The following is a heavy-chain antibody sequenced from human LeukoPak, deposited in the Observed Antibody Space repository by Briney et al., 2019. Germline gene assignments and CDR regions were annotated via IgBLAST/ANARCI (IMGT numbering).Heavy chain of an antibody. CDR1: GGTFSSYA. D-gene: IGHD3-10*01. V-gene: IGHV1-2*02. Sequence: ASVKVSCKAPGGTFSSYAISWVRQAPGQGLEWMGWINPNSGGTNYAQKFQGRVTMTRDTSISTAYMELSRLRSDDTAVYYCARVLSVRGVITLIGYWGQGTLVTVSS. J-gene: IGHJ4*02. CDR3: ARVLSVRGVITLIGY. CDR2: INPNSGGT.